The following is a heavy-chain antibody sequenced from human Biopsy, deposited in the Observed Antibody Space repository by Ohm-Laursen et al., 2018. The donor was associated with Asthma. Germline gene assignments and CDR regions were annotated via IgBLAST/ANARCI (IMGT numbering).Heavy chain of an antibody. CDR2: INWNGGST. J-gene: IGHJ3*02. CDR1: GFTFDDYA. Sequence: GTLSLTCVASGFTFDDYAMSWVRQAPGKGLEWVSGINWNGGSTGYADSVKGRFTISRDNAKNSLYLQMNSLRAEDTALYHCARDRAVTGLNDAFDTWGQGTMVTVSS. D-gene: IGHD4-17*01. V-gene: IGHV3-20*01. CDR3: ARDRAVTGLNDAFDT.